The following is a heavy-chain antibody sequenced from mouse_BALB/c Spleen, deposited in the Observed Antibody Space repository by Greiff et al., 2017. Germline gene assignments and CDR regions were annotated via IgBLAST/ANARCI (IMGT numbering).Heavy chain of an antibody. Sequence: QVQLKQSGPDLVAPSQSLSITCTVSGFSLTSYGVHWVRQPPGKGLEWLVVIWSDGSTTYNSALKSRLSISKDNSKSQVFLKMNSLQTDDTAMYYCARHGGLYYYAMDYWGQGTSVTVSS. CDR1: GFSLTSYG. J-gene: IGHJ4*01. CDR2: IWSDGST. D-gene: IGHD2-4*01. V-gene: IGHV2-6-2*01. CDR3: ARHGGLYYYAMDY.